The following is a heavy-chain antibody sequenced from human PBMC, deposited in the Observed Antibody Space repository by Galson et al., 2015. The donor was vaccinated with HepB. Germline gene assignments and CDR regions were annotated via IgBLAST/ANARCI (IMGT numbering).Heavy chain of an antibody. CDR3: ARGAVVVGVGATENNWFAS. Sequence: SVKVSCKASGYTFSSYSITWVRQAPGQGLEWVGWISPHNRYTNYAQNFQGRVTMTTDTSTNTAYMELRRLRSDDTAIYYCARGAVVVGVGATENNWFASWGRGTLVTVSS. D-gene: IGHD2-15*01. V-gene: IGHV1-18*01. CDR1: GYTFSSYS. J-gene: IGHJ5*01. CDR2: ISPHNRYT.